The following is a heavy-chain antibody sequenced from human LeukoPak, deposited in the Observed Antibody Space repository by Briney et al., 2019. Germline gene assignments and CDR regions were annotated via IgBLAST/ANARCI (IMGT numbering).Heavy chain of an antibody. V-gene: IGHV1-69*05. J-gene: IGHJ5*02. CDR1: GGTFSSYA. CDR2: IIPIFGTA. D-gene: IGHD3-3*02. CDR3: ARDPPISGQPWFDP. Sequence: GASVKVSCKASGGTFSSYAISWVRQAPGQGLEWMGGIIPIFGTANYAQKFQGRVTITTDESTSTAYMELSSLRSEDTAVYYCARDPPISGQPWFDPWGQGTLVTVSS.